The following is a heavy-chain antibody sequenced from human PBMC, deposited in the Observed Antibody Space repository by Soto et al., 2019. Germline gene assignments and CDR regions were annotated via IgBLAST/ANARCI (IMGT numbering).Heavy chain of an antibody. Sequence: ASVKVSCKASGYTFTNYALHWVRQAPGQMLELIVFINACNSXTXXXXXXXXXXXXTXYTXXSTXXXXXXXXXSEDTAVYYCARDEDYWGQGTLVTDSS. CDR1: GYTFTNYA. J-gene: IGHJ4*02. V-gene: IGHV1-3*01. CDR3: ARDEDY. CDR2: INACNSXT.